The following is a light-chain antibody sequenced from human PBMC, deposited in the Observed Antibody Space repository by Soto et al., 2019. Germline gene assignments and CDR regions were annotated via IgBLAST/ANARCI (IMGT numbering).Light chain of an antibody. Sequence: EIVLTQSPATLSLSPGQRATLSCRASQSVKTFLVWYQHRPGQAPRVLIYDASHRASGIPARFSGSGSGTDFTLTISSLEPEDAALYDCQQRSNWPPITFGQGTRLEIK. CDR3: QQRSNWPPIT. V-gene: IGKV3-11*01. J-gene: IGKJ5*01. CDR2: DAS. CDR1: QSVKTF.